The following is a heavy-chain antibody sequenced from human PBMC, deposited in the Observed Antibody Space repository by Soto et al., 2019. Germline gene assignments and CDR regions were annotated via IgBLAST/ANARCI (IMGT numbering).Heavy chain of an antibody. CDR2: VHYSWGS. Sequence: QVQLQESGPGLVKPSETLSLSCTVSVGSISSYHWSWIRQTPGKGLEWIGYVHYSWGSNYNPSLQSRVAISLDTSKSQFSLKLTSVTATDTAVNYCARQGFGVLHGLVDVWGQGTTVTVSS. V-gene: IGHV4-59*08. D-gene: IGHD3-10*01. CDR3: ARQGFGVLHGLVDV. J-gene: IGHJ6*02. CDR1: VGSISSYH.